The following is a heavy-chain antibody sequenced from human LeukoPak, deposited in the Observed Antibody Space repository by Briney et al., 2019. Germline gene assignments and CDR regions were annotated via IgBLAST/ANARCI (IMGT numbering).Heavy chain of an antibody. V-gene: IGHV4-34*01. J-gene: IGHJ5*02. D-gene: IGHD3-3*01. CDR1: GGSFSGYY. CDR3: ASRYVSSEVVIIPTAKNSWFDP. Sequence: SDTLSLTCAVYGGSFSGYYWSWVRQPPGKGLEWIGEINHSGSTNYNPSLKSRVTISVDTSKNQFSLKLTSVTAADTAVYYCASRYVSSEVVIIPTAKNSWFDPWGQGTLVTVSS. CDR2: INHSGST.